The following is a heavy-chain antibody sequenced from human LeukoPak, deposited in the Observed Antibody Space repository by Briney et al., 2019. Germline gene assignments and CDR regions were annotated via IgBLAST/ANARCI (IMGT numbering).Heavy chain of an antibody. CDR2: IYSGGST. J-gene: IGHJ4*02. CDR3: ARADSSWYYFDY. V-gene: IGHV3-53*01. D-gene: IGHD6-13*01. CDR1: GFTFDDYA. Sequence: GGSLRLSCAASGFTFDDYAMHWVRQAPGKGLEWVSVIYSGGSTYYADSVKGRFTISRDNSENTLYLQMNSLRAEDTAVYYCARADSSWYYFDYWGQGTLVTVSS.